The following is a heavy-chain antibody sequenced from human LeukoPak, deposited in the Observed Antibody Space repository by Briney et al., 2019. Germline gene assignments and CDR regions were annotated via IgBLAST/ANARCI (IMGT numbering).Heavy chain of an antibody. J-gene: IGHJ4*02. V-gene: IGHV3-7*01. CDR1: GFTLSHNY. D-gene: IGHD3-10*01. Sequence: GGSLRPSCAASGFTLSHNYMSWVRQAPGKGLEWVAKISNDGTNKYYVDSVKGRFTISRDNAKNTLYLQMNSLRAEDTAVYYCARDYYGSGSYYEYPDYWGQGTLVTVSS. CDR2: ISNDGTNK. CDR3: ARDYYGSGSYYEYPDY.